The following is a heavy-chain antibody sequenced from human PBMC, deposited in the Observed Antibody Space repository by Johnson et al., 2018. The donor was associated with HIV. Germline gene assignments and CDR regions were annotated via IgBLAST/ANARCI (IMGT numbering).Heavy chain of an antibody. V-gene: IGHV3-NL1*01. CDR3: ARILLGYCRA. Sequence: QVQLVESGGGVVQPGRSLRLSCAASGFTFSSYGMHWVRQAPGKGLEWVAVIYSGGRTYYADFVQGRFTISRDNSKNTVYLLMNSLRGEDTAVYYCARILLGYCRAWGQGTMVTVSS. CDR2: IYSGGRT. CDR1: GFTFSSYG. J-gene: IGHJ3*01. D-gene: IGHD2-15*01.